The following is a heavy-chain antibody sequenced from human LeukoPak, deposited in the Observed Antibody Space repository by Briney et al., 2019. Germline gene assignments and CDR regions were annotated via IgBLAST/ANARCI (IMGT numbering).Heavy chain of an antibody. CDR2: ISGSGGST. CDR1: GFTFRSYS. Sequence: GSLRLSCGASGFTFRSYSMSWVRQAPGKGLEGVSAISGSGGSTYYADSVKGRFTISRDNSKNTLYLQMNSLRAEDTAVYYCAKVWSSSTSCYDYWGQGTLVTVSS. V-gene: IGHV3-23*01. J-gene: IGHJ4*02. CDR3: AKVWSSSTSCYDY. D-gene: IGHD2-2*01.